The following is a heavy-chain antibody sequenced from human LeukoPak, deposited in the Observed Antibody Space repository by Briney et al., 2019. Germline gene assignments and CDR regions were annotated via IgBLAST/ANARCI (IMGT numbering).Heavy chain of an antibody. J-gene: IGHJ3*02. Sequence: KPGGSLRLSCAASGFTFSDYYMSWIRQAPGKGLEWIGSISYSGSTNYDPSLKSRVTISVDTSKNQFSLKLNSVTAADTAVYYCARSINPDAFDMWGQGTMVTVSS. V-gene: IGHV4-38-2*01. CDR3: ARSINPDAFDM. CDR1: GFTFSDYY. CDR2: ISYSGST.